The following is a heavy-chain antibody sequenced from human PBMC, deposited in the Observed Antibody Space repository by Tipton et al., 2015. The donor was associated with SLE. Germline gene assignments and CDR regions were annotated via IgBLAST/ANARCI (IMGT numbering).Heavy chain of an antibody. CDR3: ARAFSSSWAFDY. J-gene: IGHJ4*02. D-gene: IGHD6-13*01. Sequence: TLSLTCTVSGGSISSYYWSWIRQPPGKGLEWIGYIYYSGSTNYNPSLKSRVTISVDTSKNQFSLKLSSVTAADTAVYYCARAFSSSWAFDYWGQGTLVTVSS. V-gene: IGHV4-59*01. CDR1: GGSISSYY. CDR2: IYYSGST.